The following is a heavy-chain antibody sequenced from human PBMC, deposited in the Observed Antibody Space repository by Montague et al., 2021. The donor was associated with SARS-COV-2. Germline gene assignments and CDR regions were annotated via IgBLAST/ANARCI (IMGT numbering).Heavy chain of an antibody. Sequence: KKHSGSTNYNPSLKSRVTISVDTSKNHFSLKLSSVTAVDTAVYYCERGSPFVTMLGVVITDPLFDYWGQGTLVTFSS. CDR2: KKHSGST. V-gene: IGHV4-34*01. J-gene: IGHJ4*02. D-gene: IGHD3-3*01. CDR3: ERGSPFVTMLGVVITDPLFDY.